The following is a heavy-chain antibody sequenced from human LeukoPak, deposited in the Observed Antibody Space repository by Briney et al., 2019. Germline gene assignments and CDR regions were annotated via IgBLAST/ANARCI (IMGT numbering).Heavy chain of an antibody. D-gene: IGHD3-22*01. CDR1: GFTFSDYY. Sequence: GGSLRLSCAASGFTFSDYYMSWIRQAPGKGLEWVSYISSSGSTIYYADSVKGRFTISRDNAKNTLYLQMNSLRAEDTAVYYCAKDLLNYYDSSGYPYYFDYWGQGTLVTVSS. CDR3: AKDLLNYYDSSGYPYYFDY. J-gene: IGHJ4*02. CDR2: ISSSGSTI. V-gene: IGHV3-11*01.